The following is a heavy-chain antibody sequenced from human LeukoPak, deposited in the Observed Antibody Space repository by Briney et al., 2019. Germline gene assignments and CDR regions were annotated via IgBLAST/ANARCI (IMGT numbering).Heavy chain of an antibody. V-gene: IGHV3-48*01. CDR3: ARDTAGYSHHWFDP. CDR1: GFTFSSQN. J-gene: IGHJ5*02. Sequence: GGSLRLSCAASGFTFSSQNMNWVRQAPGKGLEWVSYISSNSYTIYYADSVKGRLTISRDNAKNSLYLQMNSLRAEDTAVYYCARDTAGYSHHWFDPWGQGTLVTVSS. D-gene: IGHD5-24*01. CDR2: ISSNSYTI.